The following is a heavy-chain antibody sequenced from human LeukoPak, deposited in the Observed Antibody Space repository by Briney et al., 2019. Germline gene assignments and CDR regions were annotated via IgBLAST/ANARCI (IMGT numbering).Heavy chain of an antibody. J-gene: IGHJ4*02. CDR2: ISWNSGSI. D-gene: IGHD3-3*01. V-gene: IGHV3-9*01. CDR1: GFTFDDYA. CDR3: AKDQAYDFWSGYQWDY. Sequence: PGGSLRLSCAASGFTFDDYAMHWVRQAPGKGLEWVSGISWNSGSIGYADSVKGRFTISRDNAKNSLYLQMNSLRAEDTALYYCAKDQAYDFWSGYQWDYWGQGTLVTVSS.